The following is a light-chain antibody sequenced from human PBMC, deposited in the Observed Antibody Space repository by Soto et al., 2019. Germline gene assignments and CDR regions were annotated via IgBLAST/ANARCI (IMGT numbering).Light chain of an antibody. CDR3: SSYTSSSTLEV. Sequence: QSGLTQPASVSGSPGQSITISCTGTGSDVGGYNYVSWYQQHPGKAPKLMIYDVSNRPSGVSNRFSGSKSGNTASLTISRLQAEDEADYYCSSYTSSSTLEVFGTGTKVTVL. V-gene: IGLV2-14*01. J-gene: IGLJ1*01. CDR2: DVS. CDR1: GSDVGGYNY.